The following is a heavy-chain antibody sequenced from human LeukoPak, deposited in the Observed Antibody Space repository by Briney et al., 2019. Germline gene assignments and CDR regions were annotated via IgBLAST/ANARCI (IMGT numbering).Heavy chain of an antibody. D-gene: IGHD2-2*01. V-gene: IGHV1-18*04. J-gene: IGHJ3*02. CDR1: GYTFTSYG. CDR3: ARKYCSSTSCYGGNAFDI. Sequence: ASVKASCKASGYTFTSYGIRWVRQPPGQGLVWMGWISEYNGNTNYTQKLQGRVTMTTVTSTRTAFMELRSLRSDDTAVYYCARKYCSSTSCYGGNAFDIWGQETMVTVSS. CDR2: ISEYNGNT.